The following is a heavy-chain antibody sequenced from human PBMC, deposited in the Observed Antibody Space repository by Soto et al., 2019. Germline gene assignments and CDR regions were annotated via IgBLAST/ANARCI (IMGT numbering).Heavy chain of an antibody. Sequence: GGSLRLSCAASGFTFSNYWMNWVRQAPGKGLEWVADIKQDGSEKHFVDSVKGRFTISRDNAKNSLYLEMNSLRAADTGVYYCASRYAPSEFDHWGQGSLVTVSS. J-gene: IGHJ4*02. CDR3: ASRYAPSEFDH. CDR1: GFTFSNYW. V-gene: IGHV3-7*01. D-gene: IGHD2-2*01. CDR2: IKQDGSEK.